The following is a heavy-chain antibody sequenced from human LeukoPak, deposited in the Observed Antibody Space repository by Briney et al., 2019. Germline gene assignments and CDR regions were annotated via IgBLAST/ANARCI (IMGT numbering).Heavy chain of an antibody. CDR1: GYTFTGYY. D-gene: IGHD3-3*01. V-gene: IGHV1-2*02. CDR3: AARPDDFWSGFDY. Sequence: ASVKVSCKASGYTFTGYYMHWVRQAPGQGLEWRGWINPNSGGTNYAQKFQGRVTMTRDMPTSTAYMELSSLRSEDAAVYYCAARPDDFWSGFDYWGQGTLVTVSS. J-gene: IGHJ4*02. CDR2: INPNSGGT.